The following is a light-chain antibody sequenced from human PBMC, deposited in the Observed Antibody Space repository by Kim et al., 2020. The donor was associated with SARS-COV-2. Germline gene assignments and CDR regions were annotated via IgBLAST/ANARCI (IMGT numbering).Light chain of an antibody. CDR1: KSVSTW. V-gene: IGKV1-5*03. CDR3: QQYSVYWT. Sequence: DIQMTQSPSTLSASVGDRVNITCRASKSVSTWLAWYQQKPGKAPKLLVHKASSLESGVPSRFSGSGSGTEFTLTISSLQPDDFATYFCQQYSVYWTFGQGTKVDIK. CDR2: KAS. J-gene: IGKJ1*01.